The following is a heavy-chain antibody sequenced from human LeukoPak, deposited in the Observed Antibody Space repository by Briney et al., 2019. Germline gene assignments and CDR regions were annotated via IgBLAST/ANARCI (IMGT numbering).Heavy chain of an antibody. D-gene: IGHD1-1*01. J-gene: IGHJ4*02. CDR3: ARDRDWNLDY. V-gene: IGHV1-18*01. CDR1: GYTFTTYG. CDR2: ISAYKGNT. Sequence: ALVKVSCKASGYTFTTYGISWVRQAPGQGLEWMGWISAYKGNTNHAQKFQGRVTMTTDTSTSTAYMELRSLTSDDTAVYYCARDRDWNLDYWGQGTLVTVSS.